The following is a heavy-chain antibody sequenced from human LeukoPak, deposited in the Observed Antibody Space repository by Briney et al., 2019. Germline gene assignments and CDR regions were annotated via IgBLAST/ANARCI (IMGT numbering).Heavy chain of an antibody. Sequence: ASVKVSCKASGYTFTTYDINWVRQATGQGLEWMGWMNPNSGNTGYPQKFQGRVTMTRSTLISTAYMELSSLRSDDTAVYYCGREVAGSSYFDYWGQGTLVTVSS. CDR1: GYTFTTYD. CDR3: GREVAGSSYFDY. J-gene: IGHJ4*02. CDR2: MNPNSGNT. D-gene: IGHD6-19*01. V-gene: IGHV1-8*01.